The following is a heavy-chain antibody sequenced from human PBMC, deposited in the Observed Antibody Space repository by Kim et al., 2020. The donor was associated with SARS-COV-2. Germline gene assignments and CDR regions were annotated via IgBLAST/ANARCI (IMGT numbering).Heavy chain of an antibody. CDR1: GGTFSTYA. Sequence: SVKVSCKSSGGTFSTYALSWVRQAPGQGLEWMGGIILMFGTPNFAQKFQGRVTITADKSTSTSYMELSSLRSEDTAMYYCAGIRGRDYFDSWGQGTLVTVSS. CDR2: IILMFGTP. V-gene: IGHV1-69*06. J-gene: IGHJ4*02. D-gene: IGHD1-26*01. CDR3: AGIRGRDYFDS.